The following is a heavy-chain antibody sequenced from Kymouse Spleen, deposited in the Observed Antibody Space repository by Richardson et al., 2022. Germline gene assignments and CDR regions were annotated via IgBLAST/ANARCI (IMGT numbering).Heavy chain of an antibody. J-gene: IGHJ6*02. D-gene: IGHD6-13*01. CDR1: GFTFDDYA. Sequence: EVQLVESGGGLVQPGRSLRLSCAASGFTFDDYAMHWVRQAPGKGLEWVSGISWNSGSIGYADSVKGRFTISRDNAKNSLYLQMNSLRAEDTALYYCAKDKGSSWEYYYYYYGMDVWGQGTTVTVSS. V-gene: IGHV3-9*01. CDR3: AKDKGSSWEYYYYYYGMDV. CDR2: ISWNSGSI.